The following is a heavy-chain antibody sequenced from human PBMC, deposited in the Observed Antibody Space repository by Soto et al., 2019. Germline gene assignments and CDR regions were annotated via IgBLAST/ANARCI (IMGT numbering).Heavy chain of an antibody. CDR1: GGSVSSNSAA. CDR2: TYYRSKWYN. J-gene: IGHJ6*02. Sequence: QTLSLPCAICGGSVSSNSAAWNLIRQSPSRGLEWLGRTYYRSKWYNDYAVSVKSRITINPDTSKNQFSLQLNSVTPEDTAVYYCAGDRSSSSPYYYGMDVWGQGTTVTVSS. CDR3: AGDRSSSSPYYYGMDV. D-gene: IGHD6-6*01. V-gene: IGHV6-1*01.